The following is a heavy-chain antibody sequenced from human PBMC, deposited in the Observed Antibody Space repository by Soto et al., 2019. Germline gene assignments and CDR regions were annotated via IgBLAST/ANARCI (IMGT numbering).Heavy chain of an antibody. V-gene: IGHV3-21*01. CDR2: FVSFSNFI. D-gene: IGHD2-21*01. CDR3: TRDPNLYCVGADCYVY. J-gene: IGHJ4*02. Sequence: GGSLSLSSAASVFPFGKYAMNLARKGPGTGLKWVEYFVSFSNFITNADTVGGRFTISRDNAANTLSLRMASFSAGDTATYYCTRDPNLYCVGADCYVYWGQGTPVTVSS. CDR1: VFPFGKYA.